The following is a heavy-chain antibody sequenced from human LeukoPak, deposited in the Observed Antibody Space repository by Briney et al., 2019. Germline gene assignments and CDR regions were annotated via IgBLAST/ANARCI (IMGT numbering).Heavy chain of an antibody. CDR2: ITYDGSKK. CDR3: ARGQLQYYYYIDV. D-gene: IGHD2-2*02. CDR1: GFTFINHA. J-gene: IGHJ6*03. V-gene: IGHV3-30*04. Sequence: PGGSLRLSCAASGFTFINHAMHWARQAPGKGLEWVAGITYDGSKKYYPDSVKGRCTISRDNSKKTLFLEMNSLRAEDTAVYYCARGQLQYYYYIDVWGKGTTVTVSS.